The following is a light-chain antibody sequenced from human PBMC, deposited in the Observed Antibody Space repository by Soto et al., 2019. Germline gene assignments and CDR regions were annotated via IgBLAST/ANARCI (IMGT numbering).Light chain of an antibody. J-gene: IGKJ5*01. CDR2: KAS. V-gene: IGKV1-5*03. Sequence: DIQMTQSPSTLSGSVGDRVTITCRASQTISSWLAWYPQKPGKAPKLLIHKASTLKSGVPSRFSGSGSGTEFTLTISSLQPDDFATYYCQQLNSYPITFGQGTRLEIK. CDR1: QTISSW. CDR3: QQLNSYPIT.